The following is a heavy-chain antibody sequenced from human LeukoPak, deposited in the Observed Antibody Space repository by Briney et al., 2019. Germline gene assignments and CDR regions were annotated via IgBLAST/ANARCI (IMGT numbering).Heavy chain of an antibody. CDR2: ISWDGGST. D-gene: IGHD6-13*01. J-gene: IGHJ4*02. V-gene: IGHV3-43*01. CDR3: AKDYSGGGSSSWYVPEI. CDR1: GFTFDDYT. Sequence: PGGSLRLSCAASGFTFDDYTMHWVRQAAGEGLEWVSLISWDGGSTYYADSVKGRFTISRDNSKNSLYLQMNSLRTEDTALYYCAKDYSGGGSSSWYVPEIGGQGTLVTVSS.